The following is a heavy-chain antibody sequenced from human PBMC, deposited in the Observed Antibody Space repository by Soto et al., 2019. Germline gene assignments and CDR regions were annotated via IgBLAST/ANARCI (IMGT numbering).Heavy chain of an antibody. Sequence: EVQLLESGGGLVEPGGSLRLSCAASGFTFSSYAMSWVRQAPGRGLDWVSTISGSGGSTYYSDSVKGRFTISRDNSEKTLYLQMNSLRAEDTALYYCAPKFVGYCSGDTCFRTTGTGWFDPWGHGTLVTVSS. CDR1: GFTFSSYA. CDR3: APKFVGYCSGDTCFRTTGTGWFDP. CDR2: ISGSGGST. V-gene: IGHV3-23*01. D-gene: IGHD2-15*01. J-gene: IGHJ5*02.